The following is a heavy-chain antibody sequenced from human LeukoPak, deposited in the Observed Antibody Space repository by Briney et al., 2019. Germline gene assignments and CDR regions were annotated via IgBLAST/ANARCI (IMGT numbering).Heavy chain of an antibody. J-gene: IGHJ4*02. CDR3: VRDRVGPDY. Sequence: GGSLRLSCAASGFTFSSAWMHGVRQGPGTGLVWVSRITDDGTTTYADSVKGRFTISRDNAKNTLYLQMNSLRAEDTAVYYCVRDRVGPDYWGQGTLVTVSS. CDR1: GFTFSSAW. V-gene: IGHV3-74*03. CDR2: ITDDGTT. D-gene: IGHD1-26*01.